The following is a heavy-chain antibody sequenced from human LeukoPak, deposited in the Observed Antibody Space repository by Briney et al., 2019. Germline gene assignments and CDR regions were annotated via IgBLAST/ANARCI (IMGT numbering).Heavy chain of an antibody. V-gene: IGHV1-18*04. Sequence: ASVKVSCKASGYTFTSYGISWVRQPPGQGLEWMGWISGYNGNTNYAQKVQGRVNMTTDTSTSTAYMELRSLRSDDTAVYYCARAPSGDSYGYLDFWGQGSVDRVSS. CDR1: GYTFTSYG. CDR2: ISGYNGNT. D-gene: IGHD5-18*01. CDR3: ARAPSGDSYGYLDF. J-gene: IGHJ4*02.